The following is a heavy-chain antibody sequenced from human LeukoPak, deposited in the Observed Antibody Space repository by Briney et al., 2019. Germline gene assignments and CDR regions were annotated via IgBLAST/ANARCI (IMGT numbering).Heavy chain of an antibody. Sequence: GGSLRLSCAASGFSVSGNWMHWVRQAPGKGLVWVSRINSDGSSTNYADSVRGRFTISRDNAKNTMYLQVNSLRVEDTAVYYCARGSGAYGDFDYWGQGTLVTVSS. CDR3: ARGSGAYGDFDY. D-gene: IGHD6-19*01. J-gene: IGHJ4*02. CDR1: GFSVSGNW. V-gene: IGHV3-74*01. CDR2: INSDGSST.